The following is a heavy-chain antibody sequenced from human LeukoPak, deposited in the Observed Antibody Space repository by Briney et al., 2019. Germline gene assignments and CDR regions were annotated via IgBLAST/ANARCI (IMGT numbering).Heavy chain of an antibody. CDR3: ARPKLGYFDYYSGSYKAWWYLDY. D-gene: IGHD1-26*01. CDR2: ISHSGST. V-gene: IGHV4-34*01. Sequence: SETLSLTCTVSGGSISSYYWSWIRQPPGKGLEWIGEISHSGSTNYNPSLKSRVTISVDTSKNQFSLKLSSVTAADTAVYYCARPKLGYFDYYSGSYKAWWYLDYWGQGTLVTVSS. CDR1: GGSISSYY. J-gene: IGHJ4*02.